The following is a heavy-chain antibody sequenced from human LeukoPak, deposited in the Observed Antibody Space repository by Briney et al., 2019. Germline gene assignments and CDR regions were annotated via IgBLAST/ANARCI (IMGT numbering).Heavy chain of an antibody. J-gene: IGHJ4*02. CDR2: INPNSGGT. V-gene: IGHV1-2*02. CDR1: GSTFTIYY. Sequence: ASVTVSCNSSGSTFTIYYMHWVRQAPGQGLEWRGGINPNSGGTNYAQKFQGRVTMTRDTSISTAYMELSRLRSDDTAVYYCARIVVVPAANRVGNYWGQGTLVTVSS. D-gene: IGHD2-2*01. CDR3: ARIVVVPAANRVGNY.